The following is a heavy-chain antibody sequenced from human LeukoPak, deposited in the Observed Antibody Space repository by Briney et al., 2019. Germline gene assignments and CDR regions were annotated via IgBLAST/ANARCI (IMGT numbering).Heavy chain of an antibody. CDR2: IYHSGST. CDR3: ARRRKAAQRTLFDY. V-gene: IGHV4-4*02. Sequence: SETLSLTRAVSGGSISSSNWWSWVRQPPGKGLEWIGEIYHSGSTNYNPSLKSRVTISVDKSKNQFSLKLSSVTAADTAVYYCARRRKAAQRTLFDYWGQGTLVTVSS. CDR1: GGSISSSNW. D-gene: IGHD2-15*01. J-gene: IGHJ4*02.